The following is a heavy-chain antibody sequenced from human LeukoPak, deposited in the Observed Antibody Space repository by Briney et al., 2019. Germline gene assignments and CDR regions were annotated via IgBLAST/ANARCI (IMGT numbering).Heavy chain of an antibody. CDR1: GGSISSYY. CDR2: IYYSGST. Sequence: PSETLSLTCTVSGGSISSYYWSWIRQPPGKGLEWIGYIYYSGSTNYNPSLKSRVTISVDTSKNQFSLKLTSVIAADTAVYYCARFVGSSWLGFDIWGQGSMVTVSS. CDR3: ARFVGSSWLGFDI. J-gene: IGHJ3*02. V-gene: IGHV4-59*01. D-gene: IGHD6-13*01.